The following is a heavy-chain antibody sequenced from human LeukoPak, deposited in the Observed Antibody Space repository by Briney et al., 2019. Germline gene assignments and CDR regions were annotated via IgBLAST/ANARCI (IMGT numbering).Heavy chain of an antibody. V-gene: IGHV3-48*02. D-gene: IGHD2-21*02. J-gene: IGHJ6*02. Sequence: GGSLRLSCAASGFTFSSYSMTWVRQAPVKVLEWVSYIGSSSSTIYYADSVKGRFTISRDNAKNSLYLQMNSLRDEDTAVYYCARDQPIVVVTAMFGGDYYYYAMDVWGQGTTVTVSS. CDR3: ARDQPIVVVTAMFGGDYYYYAMDV. CDR2: IGSSSSTI. CDR1: GFTFSSYS.